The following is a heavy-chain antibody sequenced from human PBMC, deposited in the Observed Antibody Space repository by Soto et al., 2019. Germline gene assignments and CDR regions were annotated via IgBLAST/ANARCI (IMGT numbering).Heavy chain of an antibody. CDR1: GYTFTNYG. J-gene: IGHJ3*02. V-gene: IGHV1-18*01. CDR2: ISTNNGNT. Sequence: QVQLVQSGAEVKKPGDSVKVSCKAYGYTFTNYGISWVRKSPGQGLEWMGWISTNNGNTNYAQKLQGRVTMTTDTSTSTAYMELSSLTSDDTAVYYCTRNGRTNACYIWGQGTMVTVAS. D-gene: IGHD1-7*01. CDR3: TRNGRTNACYI.